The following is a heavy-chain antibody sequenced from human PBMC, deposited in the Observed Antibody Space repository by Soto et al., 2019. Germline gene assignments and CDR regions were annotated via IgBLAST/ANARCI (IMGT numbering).Heavy chain of an antibody. CDR1: GFIFSYYS. V-gene: IGHV3-48*02. D-gene: IGHD3-22*01. CDR2: ITTTSSTM. J-gene: IGHJ6*02. CDR3: ARDSSGRQYYGMDV. Sequence: GGSLRLSCTPSGFIFSYYSMNWVRQAPGKGLEWISYITTTSSTMYYADSVKGRFTISRDNAKNSLYLQMNSLRDEDTAVYYCARDSSGRQYYGMDVWGQGTTVTVSS.